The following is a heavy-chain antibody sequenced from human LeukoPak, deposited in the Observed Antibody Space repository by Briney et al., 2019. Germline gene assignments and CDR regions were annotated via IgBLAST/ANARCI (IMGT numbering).Heavy chain of an antibody. D-gene: IGHD3-10*01. V-gene: IGHV3-23*01. J-gene: IGHJ4*02. CDR2: ISGSGGST. CDR3: AKRPRGNYLDPFDY. CDR1: GCSFSSHW. Sequence: GGSLRLSCAASGCSFSSHWMHWVRQAPGKGLEWVAGISGSGGSTYYADSVKGRFTISRDNSKNRLYLQMNSLRAEDTAVYYCAKRPRGNYLDPFDYWGQGTLVTVSS.